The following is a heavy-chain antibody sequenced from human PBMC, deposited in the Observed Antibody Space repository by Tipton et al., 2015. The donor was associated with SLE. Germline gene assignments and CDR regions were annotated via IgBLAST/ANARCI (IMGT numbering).Heavy chain of an antibody. V-gene: IGHV4-4*07. CDR2: IYTSGST. Sequence: LRLSCAASGFTVSSNYWSWIRQPAGKGLEWIGRIYTSGSTNYNPSLKSRVTISVDTSKNQFSLKLSSVTAADTAVYYCARERTGTTGDRDYWGQGTLVTVSS. CDR1: GFTVSSNY. CDR3: ARERTGTTGDRDY. J-gene: IGHJ4*02. D-gene: IGHD1-1*01.